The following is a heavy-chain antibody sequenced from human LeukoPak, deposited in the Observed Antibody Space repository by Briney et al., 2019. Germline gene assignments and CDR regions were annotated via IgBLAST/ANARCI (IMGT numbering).Heavy chain of an antibody. D-gene: IGHD2-8*02. CDR2: ISSSGSTI. CDR1: GFTFSDYY. CDR3: ASYLYWWSDLGY. J-gene: IGHJ4*02. V-gene: IGHV3-11*04. Sequence: EPGGSLRLSCAASGFTFSDYYMSWIRQAPGKGLEWVSYISSSGSTIYYADSVKGRFTISRDNAKNSLYLQMNSLRVEDTAVYYCASYLYWWSDLGYWGQGTLVTVSS.